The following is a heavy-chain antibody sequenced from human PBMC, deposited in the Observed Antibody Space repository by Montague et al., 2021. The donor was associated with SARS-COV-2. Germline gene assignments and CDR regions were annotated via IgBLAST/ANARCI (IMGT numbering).Heavy chain of an antibody. D-gene: IGHD4-23*01. CDR1: GDSVNRNY. CDR2: IFYSGST. J-gene: IGHJ4*02. V-gene: IGHV4-59*02. CDR3: AKASRGYGGDFDS. Sequence: SETLSLTCSVSGDSVNRNYWSWVRQPPGKGLEWLGYIFYSGSTYNPSLNSRVTMSHDTSKNHFSLNLISVTAADTAVYYCAKASRGYGGDFDSWGQGTLVIVSS.